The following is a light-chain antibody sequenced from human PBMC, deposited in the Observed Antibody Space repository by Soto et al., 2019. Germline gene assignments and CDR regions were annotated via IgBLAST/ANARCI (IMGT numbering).Light chain of an antibody. CDR3: QHYKAWPPR. V-gene: IGKV3-15*01. Sequence: EMVMTQSPATLSVSPGERATLSCRASQSVSSYLAWYQQKPGQPPRLLIYVASTRAAGIPARFSGSGSGTDFPLTISSLQSEDFAVSYCQHYKAWPPRFGQGTKVEIK. CDR1: QSVSSY. J-gene: IGKJ1*01. CDR2: VAS.